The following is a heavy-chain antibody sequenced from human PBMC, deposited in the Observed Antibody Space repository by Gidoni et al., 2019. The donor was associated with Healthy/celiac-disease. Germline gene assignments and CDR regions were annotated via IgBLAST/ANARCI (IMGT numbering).Heavy chain of an antibody. V-gene: IGHV3-23*01. Sequence: EVQLLESGGGLVQPGGSLRLSCAASGFTFSSYAMRWVRQAPGKGLEWVSAISGSGGSTYYADSVKGRFTISRDNSKNTLYLQMNSLRAEDTAVYYCAKDASYSGSYPGKTPASDYWGQGTLVTVSS. D-gene: IGHD1-26*01. CDR3: AKDASYSGSYPGKTPASDY. CDR2: ISGSGGST. J-gene: IGHJ4*02. CDR1: GFTFSSYA.